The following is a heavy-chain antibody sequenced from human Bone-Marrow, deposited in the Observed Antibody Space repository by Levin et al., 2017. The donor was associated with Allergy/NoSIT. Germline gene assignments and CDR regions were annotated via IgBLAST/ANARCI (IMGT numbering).Heavy chain of an antibody. J-gene: IGHJ3*02. Sequence: GGSLRLSCAASGFTFSSYSMNWVRQAPGKGLEWVSSISSSSSYIYYADSVKGRFTISRDNAKNSLYLQMNSLRAEDTAVYYCARVHYDYVWGSSSGAFDIWGQGTMVTVSS. V-gene: IGHV3-21*01. CDR1: GFTFSSYS. D-gene: IGHD3-16*01. CDR3: ARVHYDYVWGSSSGAFDI. CDR2: ISSSSSYI.